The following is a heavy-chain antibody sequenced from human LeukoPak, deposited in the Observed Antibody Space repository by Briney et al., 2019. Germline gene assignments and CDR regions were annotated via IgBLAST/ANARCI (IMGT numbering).Heavy chain of an antibody. CDR3: ARIDDSEGYAFDL. D-gene: IGHD1-14*01. V-gene: IGHV3-48*04. Sequence: GGSLRLSCAASGFTFSKYNMSWVRHAPGKGLEWVSYISSSSSTIYYADSVEGRFTISRDNAKNSLYLQMNSLRFEDTAVYYCARIDDSEGYAFDLWGQGTMVTVSS. CDR2: ISSSSSTI. CDR1: GFTFSKYN. J-gene: IGHJ3*01.